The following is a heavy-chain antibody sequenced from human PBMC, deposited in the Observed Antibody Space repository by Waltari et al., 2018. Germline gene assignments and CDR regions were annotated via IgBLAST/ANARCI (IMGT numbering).Heavy chain of an antibody. Sequence: EVQLVESGGGLVQPGGSLRLSCAASGFTFSSYSMNWVRQAPGKGLEWVSYISSSSSTIYYADSVKGRFTISRDNAKNSLYLQMNSLRAEDTAVYYCARGAWYYDSSGYHDYWGQGTLVTASS. CDR1: GFTFSSYS. J-gene: IGHJ4*02. V-gene: IGHV3-48*01. CDR3: ARGAWYYDSSGYHDY. CDR2: ISSSSSTI. D-gene: IGHD3-22*01.